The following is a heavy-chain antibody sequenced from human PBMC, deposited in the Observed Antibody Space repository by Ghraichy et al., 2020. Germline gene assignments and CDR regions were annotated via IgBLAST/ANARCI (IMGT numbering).Heavy chain of an antibody. CDR3: ARDTAYARAIDDY. CDR2: IWYDGSNK. J-gene: IGHJ4*02. Sequence: GGSLRLSCAASGFTFSSYGMHWVRQAPGKGLEWVAVIWYDGSNKYCADSVKGRFTISRDNSKNTLYLQMNSLRAEDTAVKYCARDTAYARAIDDYWGQGTLVTVSS. D-gene: IGHD5-18*01. V-gene: IGHV3-33*01. CDR1: GFTFSSYG.